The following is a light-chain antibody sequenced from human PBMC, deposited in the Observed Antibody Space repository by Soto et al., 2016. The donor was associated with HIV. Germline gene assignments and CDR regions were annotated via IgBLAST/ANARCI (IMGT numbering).Light chain of an antibody. CDR3: QQGYSIPYT. CDR2: GAY. CDR1: QSINSY. V-gene: IGKV1-39*01. Sequence: DIQMTQSPPSLSASVGDRVTINCRASQSINSYLNWYQQKPGKAPELLISGAYSLRTGVPTRFTGSGSGTDFTLTINSLQPEDFATYFCQQGYSIPYTFGQGTNLEIK. J-gene: IGKJ2*01.